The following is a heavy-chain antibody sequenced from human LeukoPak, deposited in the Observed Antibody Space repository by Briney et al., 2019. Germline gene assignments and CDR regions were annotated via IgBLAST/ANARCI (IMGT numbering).Heavy chain of an antibody. Sequence: PGGSLRLSCAASGFTFSNYWMHWVRQAPGKGLVWVSPINGGGSSTTYADSVKGRFTISRDNAKNALSLQMNSLRDEDTAVYYCAKPWDYWGQGTLVTVSS. CDR1: GFTFSNYW. V-gene: IGHV3-74*01. CDR2: INGGGSST. CDR3: AKPWDY. J-gene: IGHJ4*02.